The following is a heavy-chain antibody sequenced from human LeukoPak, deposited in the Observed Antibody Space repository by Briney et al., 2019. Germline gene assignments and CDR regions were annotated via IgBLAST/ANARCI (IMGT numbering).Heavy chain of an antibody. CDR1: IGSVNSGVYY. D-gene: IGHD3-22*01. V-gene: IGHV4-39*01. CDR3: AKHEGSYYDKSGYTFDF. Sequence: SETLSLTRTVSIGSVNSGVYYWGWVRQPPGKGLEWIGSIHSSGNTYYNPSLKSRVTISVDTSENHFSLKLSSVTAADRAVYYCAKHEGSYYDKSGYTFDFWGQGTLVTVSS. CDR2: IHSSGNT. J-gene: IGHJ4*02.